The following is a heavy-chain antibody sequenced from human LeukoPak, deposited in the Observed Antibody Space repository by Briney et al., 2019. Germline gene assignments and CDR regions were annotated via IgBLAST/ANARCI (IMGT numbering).Heavy chain of an antibody. CDR3: AKDYYYDSSGYLYYFDC. Sequence: GGSLRLSCAASGFTFSSYGMSWVRQAPGKGLEWVSAISGSGGGTYYADSVKGRFTISRDNSKNTLYLQMNSLRVEDTAVYYCAKDYYYDSSGYLYYFDCWGQGTLVTVSS. D-gene: IGHD3-22*01. CDR2: ISGSGGGT. J-gene: IGHJ4*02. CDR1: GFTFSSYG. V-gene: IGHV3-23*01.